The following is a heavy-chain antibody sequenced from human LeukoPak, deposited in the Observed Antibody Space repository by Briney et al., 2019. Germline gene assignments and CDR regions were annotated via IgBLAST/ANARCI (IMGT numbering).Heavy chain of an antibody. CDR2: IGPYNINT. CDR3: ARTRDCSKTNCYVMDP. CDR1: GCTFTTYG. J-gene: IGHJ5*02. Sequence: GASVKVSCTAFGCTFTTYGINWVRQAPGQGLEWMGWIGPYNINTHYAQKVQGRVTMTTDTSTSTAYMELRSLRSDDTAVYYCARTRDCSKTNCYVMDPWGQGTLVTVSS. D-gene: IGHD2-2*01. V-gene: IGHV1-18*04.